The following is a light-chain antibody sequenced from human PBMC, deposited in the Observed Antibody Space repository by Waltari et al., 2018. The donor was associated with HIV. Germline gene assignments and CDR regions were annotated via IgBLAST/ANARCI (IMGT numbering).Light chain of an antibody. V-gene: IGKV3D-15*01. Sequence: EIELTQSPGTLSMSPGERVTLSCRASERVGSKFIDWYQQKPGQAPRLLIYGASSRATGIPDRFSGSGSGTEFTLTISSLQSEDFAVYYCQQYNKWPLYTFGQGTKLEIK. CDR3: QQYNKWPLYT. CDR1: ERVGSK. CDR2: GAS. J-gene: IGKJ2*01.